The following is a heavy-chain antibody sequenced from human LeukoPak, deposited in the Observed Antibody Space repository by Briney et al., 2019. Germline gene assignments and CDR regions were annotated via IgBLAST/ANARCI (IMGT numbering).Heavy chain of an antibody. CDR1: GGSFSGYY. D-gene: IGHD4-17*01. V-gene: IGHV4-59*10. CDR2: IYTSGST. CDR3: ARVVYGDYVVWFGP. J-gene: IGHJ5*02. Sequence: SETLSLTCAVYGGSFSGYYWSWIRQPAGKGLEWIGRIYTSGSTNYNPSLKSRVTMSVDTSKNQFSLKLSSVTAADTVVYYCARVVYGDYVVWFGPWGQGTLVTVSS.